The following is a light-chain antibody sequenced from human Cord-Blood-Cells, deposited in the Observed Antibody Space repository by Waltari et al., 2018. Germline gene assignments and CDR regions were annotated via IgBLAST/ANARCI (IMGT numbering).Light chain of an antibody. CDR2: GAS. CDR3: QQYNNWPLT. J-gene: IGKJ4*01. V-gene: IGKV3-15*01. Sequence: EIVMTQSPATLSVSPGERATLSCRASQSVSSNLAWYQQKPGQAPRLLIYGASTRATGIPARFSGGASGTEFTLTISSLQSEDFAVYYCQQYNNWPLTFGGGTKVEIK. CDR1: QSVSSN.